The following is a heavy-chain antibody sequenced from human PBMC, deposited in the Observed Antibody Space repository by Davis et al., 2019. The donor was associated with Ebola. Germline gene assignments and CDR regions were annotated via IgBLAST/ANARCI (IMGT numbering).Heavy chain of an antibody. CDR3: ARGRPSTVTKGFYFDY. J-gene: IGHJ4*02. CDR2: IKQDGSEK. CDR1: GFTFSDYY. Sequence: GGSLRLSCAASGFTFSDYYMSWIRQAPGKGLEWVANIKQDGSEKYYVDSVKGRFTISRDNAKNSLYLQMNSLRDEDTAVYYCARGRPSTVTKGFYFDYWGQGTLVTVSS. V-gene: IGHV3-7*01. D-gene: IGHD4-17*01.